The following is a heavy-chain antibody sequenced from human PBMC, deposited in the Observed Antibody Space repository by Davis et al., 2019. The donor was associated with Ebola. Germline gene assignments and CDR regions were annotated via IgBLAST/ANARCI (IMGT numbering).Heavy chain of an antibody. V-gene: IGHV1-69*04. CDR3: AREGDYYDSSGYYHREFDY. CDR2: IIPILGIA. J-gene: IGHJ4*02. CDR1: GGTFSSYA. D-gene: IGHD3-22*01. Sequence: AASVKVSCKASGGTFSSYAISWVRQAPGQGLEWMGRIIPILGIANYAQKFQGRVTITADKSTSTAYMELSSLRSEDTAVYYCAREGDYYDSSGYYHREFDYWGQGTLVTVSS.